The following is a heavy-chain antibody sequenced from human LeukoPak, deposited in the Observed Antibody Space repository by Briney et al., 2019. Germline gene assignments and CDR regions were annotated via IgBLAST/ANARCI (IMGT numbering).Heavy chain of an antibody. V-gene: IGHV1-69*04. D-gene: IGHD3-22*01. Sequence: SVNVSCMACGGTFSHYAISWVRQAAGQGVEWMGRIIPILGMANYAQKFQGRVTITADKSTSTAYMDVSSLRSEDTAVYYCATHYYDSSGYYLLWDYWGQGTLVTVSS. CDR3: ATHYYDSSGYYLLWDY. J-gene: IGHJ4*02. CDR1: GGTFSHYA. CDR2: IIPILGMA.